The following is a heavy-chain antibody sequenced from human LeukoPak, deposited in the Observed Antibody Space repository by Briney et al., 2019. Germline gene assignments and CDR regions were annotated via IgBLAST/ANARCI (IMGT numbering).Heavy chain of an antibody. CDR3: ARHPDSSGYYPDDAFDI. J-gene: IGHJ3*02. Sequence: GESLKISCQGSGYSFTSYWIAWVRQLPGKGLEWMGIIYPGDSDTRYSPSFQGQVTISAAKSISTAYLQWSSLKASDTAMYYCARHPDSSGYYPDDAFDIWGQGTMVTVSS. CDR1: GYSFTSYW. CDR2: IYPGDSDT. D-gene: IGHD3-22*01. V-gene: IGHV5-51*01.